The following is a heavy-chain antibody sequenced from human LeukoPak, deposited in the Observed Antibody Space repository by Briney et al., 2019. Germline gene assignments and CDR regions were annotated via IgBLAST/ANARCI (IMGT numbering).Heavy chain of an antibody. Sequence: SETLSLTCAVYGGSFSGYYWSWIRQPPGKGLEWIGEINHSGSTNYNPSLKSRVTISVDMSKNQFSLNLSSVTAADTAVNYCASTRRYLTAFDIWGQGTMVTVSS. J-gene: IGHJ3*02. CDR3: ASTRRYLTAFDI. V-gene: IGHV4-34*01. CDR1: GGSFSGYY. CDR2: INHSGST. D-gene: IGHD3-9*01.